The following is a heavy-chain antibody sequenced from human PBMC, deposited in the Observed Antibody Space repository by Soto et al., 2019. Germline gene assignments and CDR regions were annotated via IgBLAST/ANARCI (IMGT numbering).Heavy chain of an antibody. Sequence: QAQLVESGGGVVQPGRSLRLSCVVSGINFDTYGMHWVRQAPGKGLEWVALISYDETNEDYADSVKGRFTISRDNSKNTLFLQMDSLRAEDTAVYYCARPLHWYRSGVYEFWGQGTLVTVSS. V-gene: IGHV3-30*03. CDR2: ISYDETNE. J-gene: IGHJ4*02. CDR3: ARPLHWYRSGVYEF. CDR1: GINFDTYG. D-gene: IGHD3-10*01.